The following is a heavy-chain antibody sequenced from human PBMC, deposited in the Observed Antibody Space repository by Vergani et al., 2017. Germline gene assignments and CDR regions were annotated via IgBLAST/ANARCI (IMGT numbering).Heavy chain of an antibody. V-gene: IGHV3-9*01. CDR1: GFTFQAFA. D-gene: IGHD3-16*01. CDR3: VKGNDYDADGPFDL. CDR2: IDRNYGVK. Sequence: VEAGGGLVQPGGSLRLSCTASGFTFQAFAFHWVRQVSGRGLEWVSGIDRNYGVKNGNSFEGRFSISRDNAKKAVFLQMNNLRHEDTALYFCVKGNDYDADGPFDLGGRGTLVTVSS. J-gene: IGHJ2*01.